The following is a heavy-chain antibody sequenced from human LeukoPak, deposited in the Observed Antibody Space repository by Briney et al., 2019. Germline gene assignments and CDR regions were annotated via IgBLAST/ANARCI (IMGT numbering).Heavy chain of an antibody. CDR3: ARVPGYGYYYYMDV. V-gene: IGHV3-66*02. J-gene: IGHJ6*03. Sequence: GGSLRLSCAASGFTVSSNYMSWVRQAPGKGLEWVSVIYSGGSTYYADSVKGRFTISRDNSKNTLYLQMNSLRAEDTAVYYCARVPGYGYYYYMDVWGKGTTVAVSS. D-gene: IGHD3-16*01. CDR2: IYSGGST. CDR1: GFTVSSNY.